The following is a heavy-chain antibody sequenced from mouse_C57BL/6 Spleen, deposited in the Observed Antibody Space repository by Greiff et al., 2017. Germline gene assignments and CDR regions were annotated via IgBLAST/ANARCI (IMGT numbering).Heavy chain of an antibody. V-gene: IGHV1-80*01. J-gene: IGHJ4*01. CDR3: AASIYYDYPYYAMDD. D-gene: IGHD2-4*01. CDR2: IYPGDGDT. Sequence: QVQLQQSGAELVKPGASVKISCKASGYAFSSYWVNWVQQRPGKGLEWIGQIYPGDGDTNYNGLFKGKARLTADKSSSTAYIQLSSLTSEDSAVDFCAASIYYDYPYYAMDDWGQGTSVTVSS. CDR1: GYAFSSYW.